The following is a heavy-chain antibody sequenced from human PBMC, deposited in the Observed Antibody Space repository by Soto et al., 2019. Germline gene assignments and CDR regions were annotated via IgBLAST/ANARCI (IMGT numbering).Heavy chain of an antibody. CDR2: TYYRSKWYN. Sequence: SQTLSLTCAISGDSVSSNSAAWNWIRQSPSRGLEWLGRTYYRSKWYNDYAVSVKSRITINPDTSKNQFSLQLNSVTPEDTAVYYCARDSPPSGYCSSKSCPMEGCFDPWGQGTLVTVSS. CDR1: GDSVSSNSAA. CDR3: ARDSPPSGYCSSKSCPMEGCFDP. V-gene: IGHV6-1*01. J-gene: IGHJ5*02. D-gene: IGHD2-2*01.